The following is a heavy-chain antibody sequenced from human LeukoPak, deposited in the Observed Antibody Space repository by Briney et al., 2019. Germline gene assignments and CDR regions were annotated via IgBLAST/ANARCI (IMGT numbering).Heavy chain of an antibody. CDR1: RFTFNTYA. D-gene: IGHD2-15*01. J-gene: IGHJ4*02. CDR2: ISSNGDFT. CDR3: ATVKRDCSGCTCYSYDY. Sequence: GGSLRLSCVASRFTFNTYAVNWVRQAPGKGLEWVSAISSNGDFTYYADSVRGRFTISRDNSKNTVFLQMNGLRADDRAVYYCATVKRDCSGCTCYSYDYWGQGTLVTVSS. V-gene: IGHV3-23*01.